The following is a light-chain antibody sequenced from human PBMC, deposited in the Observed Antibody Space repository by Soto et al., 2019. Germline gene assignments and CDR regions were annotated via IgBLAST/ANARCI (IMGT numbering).Light chain of an antibody. CDR3: QSYDNILSGPL. CDR1: GSNVGASYD. CDR2: KNN. J-gene: IGLJ3*02. Sequence: QSVLTQPPSVSGARGRTITMSCTGSGSNVGASYDVHWYQVLPGAGPRLLIYKNNNRPSGVPDRFSGSKSGTSASLAITGLRAEDEADYYCQSYDNILSGPLFGGGTNLTVL. V-gene: IGLV1-40*01.